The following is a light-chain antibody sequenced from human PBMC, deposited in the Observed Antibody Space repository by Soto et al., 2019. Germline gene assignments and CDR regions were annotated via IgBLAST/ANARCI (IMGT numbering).Light chain of an antibody. CDR3: QQYGISSGT. Sequence: EIVLTQSPGTLSLSPGESATLSCRASQSVSSSYLAWYQQKPGQAPRLLIYGASSRATGIPDRFSGSGSGTDFTLTISRLEPEDFAVYYCQQYGISSGTFGQGTKVEIK. V-gene: IGKV3-20*01. CDR1: QSVSSSY. CDR2: GAS. J-gene: IGKJ1*01.